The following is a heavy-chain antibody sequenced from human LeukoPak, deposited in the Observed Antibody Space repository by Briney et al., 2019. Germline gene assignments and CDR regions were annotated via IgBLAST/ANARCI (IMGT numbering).Heavy chain of an antibody. J-gene: IGHJ3*02. CDR1: GYTFTNYY. Sequence: ASVKVSCKASGYTFTNYYMHWVRQAPGQGLEWMGIINPYSGSTEYAQKFQGRVTMTRDTSTSTVYMELSSLRSEDTAVYYCARGTNPSYCGSDCYSHDMWGQGTMVTVSS. CDR2: INPYSGST. V-gene: IGHV1-46*01. CDR3: ARGTNPSYCGSDCYSHDM. D-gene: IGHD2-21*02.